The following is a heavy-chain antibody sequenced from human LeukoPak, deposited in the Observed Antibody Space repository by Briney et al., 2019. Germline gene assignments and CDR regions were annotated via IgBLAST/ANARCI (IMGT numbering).Heavy chain of an antibody. V-gene: IGHV1-2*02. J-gene: IGHJ6*03. D-gene: IGHD4-17*01. CDR1: GYSFTGYY. CDR2: INPNRGGT. CDR3: ARGGDERFTYYYYYMDV. Sequence: ASVKVSCKASGYSFTGYYMHWVRQAPGQGLEWMGWINPNRGGTNYAQKFQGRVTMTRDTSISTAYMELSRLRSDDTAVYYCARGGDERFTYYYYYMDVWGKGTTVTVSS.